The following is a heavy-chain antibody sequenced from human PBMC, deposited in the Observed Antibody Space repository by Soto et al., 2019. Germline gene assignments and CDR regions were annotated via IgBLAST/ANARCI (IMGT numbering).Heavy chain of an antibody. CDR2: ISVNGFGI. D-gene: IGHD3-3*01. J-gene: IGHJ6*02. V-gene: IGHV3-23*01. Sequence: PGGSLRLSCTASGFSFRDSAITGVRQLPDKGLEWVSVISVNGFGICYADSAKGRFTISRDNSKNTVYLQMNSLRAEDTAVYYCARDLHTIFGVVIRGSGLDVWGQGTTVTVSS. CDR3: ARDLHTIFGVVIRGSGLDV. CDR1: GFSFRDSA.